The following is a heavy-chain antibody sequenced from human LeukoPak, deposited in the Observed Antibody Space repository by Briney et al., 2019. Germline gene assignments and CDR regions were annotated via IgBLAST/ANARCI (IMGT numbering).Heavy chain of an antibody. CDR1: GFTFSSYA. J-gene: IGHJ5*02. D-gene: IGHD6-13*01. CDR3: AKDLGAAAGIDSTP. CDR2: ISYDGSNK. V-gene: IGHV3-30*04. Sequence: GGSLRLSCAASGFTFSSYAMHWVRQAPGKGLEWVAVISYDGSNKYYADSVKGRFTISRDNSKNTLYLQMNSLRAEDTAVYYCAKDLGAAAGIDSTPWGQGTLVTVSS.